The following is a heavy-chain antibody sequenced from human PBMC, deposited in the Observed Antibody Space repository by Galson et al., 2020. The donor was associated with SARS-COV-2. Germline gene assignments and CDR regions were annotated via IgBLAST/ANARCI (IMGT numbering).Heavy chain of an antibody. V-gene: IGHV2-5*02. CDR3: AHRQVVVAAPYFDY. CDR2: IYWDDDK. J-gene: IGHJ4*02. Sequence: TQTLTLTCTFSGFSLSTSGVGVGWIRQPPGKALEWLALIYWDDDKRYSPSLKSRLTITKDTSKNQVVLTMTNMDPVDTATYYCAHRQVVVAAPYFDYWGQGTLVTVSS. CDR1: GFSLSTSGVG. D-gene: IGHD2-15*01.